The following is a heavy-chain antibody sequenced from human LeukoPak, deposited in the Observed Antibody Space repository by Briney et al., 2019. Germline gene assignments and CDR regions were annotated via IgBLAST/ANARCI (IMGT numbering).Heavy chain of an antibody. CDR1: GGSFSGYY. J-gene: IGHJ4*02. D-gene: IGHD3-22*01. Sequence: SETLSLTCAVYGGSFSGYYWSWIRQPAGRGLEWIGHIDSSGTTNYNPSLKSRVTMSVDTSKNQFSLKLSSVTAADTAVYYCARSPDSDRLDYWGQGTLVTVSS. CDR3: ARSPDSDRLDY. V-gene: IGHV4-59*10. CDR2: IDSSGTT.